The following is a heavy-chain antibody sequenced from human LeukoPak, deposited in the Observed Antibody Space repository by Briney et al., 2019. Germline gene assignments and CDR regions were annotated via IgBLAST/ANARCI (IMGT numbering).Heavy chain of an antibody. CDR1: GFTFSSCT. CDR3: ARDSPGYYLWTPDY. J-gene: IGHJ4*02. Sequence: GGSLRLSCAASGFTFSSCTMNWVRQAPGKGLEWVSSISSGSNYINYVDSVKGRFTISRDNAKNSLYLQMNGLRAEDTALYYCARDSPGYYLWTPDYWGQGTLVTVSS. CDR2: ISSGSNYI. V-gene: IGHV3-21*01. D-gene: IGHD3-9*01.